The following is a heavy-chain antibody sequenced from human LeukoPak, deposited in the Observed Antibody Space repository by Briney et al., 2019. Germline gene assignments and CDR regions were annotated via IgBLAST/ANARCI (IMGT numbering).Heavy chain of an antibody. D-gene: IGHD3-22*01. Sequence: SETLSLTCTVSGGSISSYYWSWIRQPPGKGLEWIGYIYYSGSTNYNPSLKSRVTISVDTSKNQFSLKLSSVTAADTAVCYCARVLYDSSGSFDYWGQGTLVTVSS. CDR3: ARVLYDSSGSFDY. CDR2: IYYSGST. J-gene: IGHJ4*02. V-gene: IGHV4-59*01. CDR1: GGSISSYY.